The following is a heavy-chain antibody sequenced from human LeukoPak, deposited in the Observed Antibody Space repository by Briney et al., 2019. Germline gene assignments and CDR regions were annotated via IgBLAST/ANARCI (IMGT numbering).Heavy chain of an antibody. J-gene: IGHJ5*02. D-gene: IGHD3-10*01. CDR3: ARIHLWPENWFDA. CDR2: VNHRGTT. CDR1: GGSFSGYF. V-gene: IGHV4-34*01. Sequence: SETLSLTCAVNGGSFSGYFWGWFRQPPGKGLEWIGEVNHRGTTSSNPSFKSRVAISVDASKNQFSLKLSSVTAADTAIYYCARIHLWPENWFDAWGQGGLVTVSS.